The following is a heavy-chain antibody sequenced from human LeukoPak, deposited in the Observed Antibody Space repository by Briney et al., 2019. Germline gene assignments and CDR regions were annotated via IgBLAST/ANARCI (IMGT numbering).Heavy chain of an antibody. CDR3: ARRIQGMAPYYFDY. V-gene: IGHV3-74*01. CDR1: GFTFSSYW. CDR2: INSDGGST. D-gene: IGHD5-24*01. J-gene: IGHJ4*02. Sequence: GGSLRLSCTVSGFTFSSYWIHWVRQAPGKGLVWVSRINSDGGSTSYADSVKGRFTISRDNAKNTLYLQMNSLRAEDTAVYYCARRIQGMAPYYFDYWGQGTLVTVSS.